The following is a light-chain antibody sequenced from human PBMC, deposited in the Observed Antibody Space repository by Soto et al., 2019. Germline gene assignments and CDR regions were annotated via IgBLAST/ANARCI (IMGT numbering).Light chain of an antibody. V-gene: IGKV3-11*01. CDR1: QSVSSY. J-gene: IGKJ4*01. CDR3: KERSNWPPLN. CDR2: DAS. Sequence: ILLTQSPATLSLSPGERATLSCRASQSVSSYLGWYQQKPGEAPRLLIYDASNRATGIPARFSGSGSGKDFNLTIRRLEPEHFAGYYCKERSNWPPLNSGGGPNVDI.